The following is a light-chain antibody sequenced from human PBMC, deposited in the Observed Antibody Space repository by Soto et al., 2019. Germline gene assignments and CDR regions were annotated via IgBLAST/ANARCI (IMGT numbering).Light chain of an antibody. V-gene: IGLV1-40*01. CDR3: QSYDSSLSGYV. J-gene: IGLJ1*01. Sequence: QAVVTQPPSVSEAPGQRVTISCTGSSSNIGTGYEEHWYQQVPGPAPKLLIYENNNRPSGVPDRFSGSKSATSASLAITGLQAEDEAEYYCQSYDSSLSGYVFGTGTKLTVL. CDR2: ENN. CDR1: SSNIGTGYE.